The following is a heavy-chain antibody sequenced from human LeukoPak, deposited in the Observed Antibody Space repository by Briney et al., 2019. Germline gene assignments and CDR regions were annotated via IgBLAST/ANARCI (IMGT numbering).Heavy chain of an antibody. CDR3: AKGQLGITPYYFDY. CDR1: GFTFSSYG. D-gene: IGHD7-27*01. CDR2: IRYDGSNK. J-gene: IGHJ4*02. Sequence: PGGSLRLSCAASGFTFSSYGMHWVRQAPGKGLEWVAFIRYDGSNKYYADSVKGRFTISRDNSKNTLYLQMNSLRAEDTAVYYCAKGQLGITPYYFDYWGQGTLVTVSS. V-gene: IGHV3-30*02.